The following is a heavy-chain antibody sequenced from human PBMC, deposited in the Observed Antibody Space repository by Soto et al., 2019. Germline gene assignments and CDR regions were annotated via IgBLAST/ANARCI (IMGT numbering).Heavy chain of an antibody. CDR1: GFTFSDYY. D-gene: IGHD2-8*01. Sequence: GGSLRLSCAASGFTFSDYYMSWIRQAPGKGLEWVSYISSSGSTIYYADSVKGRFTISRDNAKNSLYLQMNSLRAEDTAVYYCARVDCTNGVCYKQDYWGQGTLVTVSS. J-gene: IGHJ4*02. CDR3: ARVDCTNGVCYKQDY. V-gene: IGHV3-11*01. CDR2: ISSSGSTI.